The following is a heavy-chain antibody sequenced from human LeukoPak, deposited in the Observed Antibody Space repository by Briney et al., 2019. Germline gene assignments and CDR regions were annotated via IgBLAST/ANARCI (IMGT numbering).Heavy chain of an antibody. CDR1: GFTISNYE. V-gene: IGHV3-48*03. CDR3: ARLHYYDSSGYSLAFDI. CDR2: ISSSGTTT. J-gene: IGHJ3*02. D-gene: IGHD3-22*01. Sequence: PGGSLRLSCAASGFTISNYEMNWVRQAPGKGLKWLSYISSSGTTTHYADSVKGRFAISRDIAKNSLYLQMNSLRAEDTAVYYCARLHYYDSSGYSLAFDIWGQGTKVTVSS.